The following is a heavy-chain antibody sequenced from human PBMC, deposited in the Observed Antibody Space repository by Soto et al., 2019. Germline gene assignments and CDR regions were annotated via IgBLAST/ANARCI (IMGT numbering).Heavy chain of an antibody. D-gene: IGHD1-1*01. CDR2: INGNSGDT. CDR3: ARAGLTTLEMATTF. Sequence: QVQVVQSGAEVKKPGASVKASCKASGYTFTDYYIHWVRQAPGQGLEWMGWINGNSGDTKYEQKFQGRVTMTRDTSISTAHMELKRLTSDDTAVYYCARAGLTTLEMATTFWGQGTLVIVSS. V-gene: IGHV1-2*02. J-gene: IGHJ4*02. CDR1: GYTFTDYY.